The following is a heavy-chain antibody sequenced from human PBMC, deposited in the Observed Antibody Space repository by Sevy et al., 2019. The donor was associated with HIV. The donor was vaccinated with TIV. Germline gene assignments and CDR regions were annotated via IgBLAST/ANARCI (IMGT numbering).Heavy chain of an antibody. CDR3: ASVMWPGDY. D-gene: IGHD2-21*01. V-gene: IGHV3-7*01. Sequence: GGSLRLSCAASGFSFSDYFMGWVRQAPGKGLEWVANVDQGGSQKYYVGSVKGRFTISRDNVKNSVYLQMNRLRLDDTAVYYSASVMWPGDYWGQGTLVTVS. J-gene: IGHJ4*02. CDR2: VDQGGSQK. CDR1: GFSFSDYF.